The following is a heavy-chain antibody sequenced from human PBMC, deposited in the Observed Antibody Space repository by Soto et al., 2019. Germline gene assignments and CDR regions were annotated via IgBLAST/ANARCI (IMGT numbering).Heavy chain of an antibody. CDR1: GFSLSSTGVG. CDR2: INWNDDK. J-gene: IGHJ4*02. Sequence: QITLKESGPTLVKVTQTVTLTCSFSGFSLSSTGVGVGWIRQPPGKALEGLALINWNDDKRYNPSLKSRLTITKDTSKNQVVLTMTNMDPVDTATYYCARSGHNSGFFYYDYWGQGTLVTVSS. D-gene: IGHD3-22*01. CDR3: ARSGHNSGFFYYDY. V-gene: IGHV2-5*01.